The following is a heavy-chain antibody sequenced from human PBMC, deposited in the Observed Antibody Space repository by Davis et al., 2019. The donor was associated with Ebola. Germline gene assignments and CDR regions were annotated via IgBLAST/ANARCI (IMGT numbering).Heavy chain of an antibody. J-gene: IGHJ6*04. CDR3: ARESLTTGRGDYYYYGMDV. CDR2: INPSGGST. CDR1: GYTFTSYY. Sequence: AASVKVSCKASGYTFTSYYMHWVRQAPGQGFEWMGIINPSGGSTSYAQKFQGRVTMTRNTSISTAYMELSSLRSEDTAVYYCARESLTTGRGDYYYYGMDVWGKGTTVTVSS. D-gene: IGHD4-17*01. V-gene: IGHV1-46*01.